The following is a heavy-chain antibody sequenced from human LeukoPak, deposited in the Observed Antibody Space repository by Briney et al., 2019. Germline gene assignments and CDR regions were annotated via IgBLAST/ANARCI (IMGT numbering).Heavy chain of an antibody. J-gene: IGHJ4*02. D-gene: IGHD3-22*01. CDR2: INCNGCST. CDR3: AKDKDYYDSSGNFGNPTVFDY. CDR1: GFTFNSYA. Sequence: PGGSLRLSCAASGFTFNSYAMDWVRQAPGKGLEWVSAINCNGCSTYYADSVKGRFTISRDNSKNTLYLQVNSLRAEDTAVYYCAKDKDYYDSSGNFGNPTVFDYWGQGTLVTTPS. V-gene: IGHV3-23*01.